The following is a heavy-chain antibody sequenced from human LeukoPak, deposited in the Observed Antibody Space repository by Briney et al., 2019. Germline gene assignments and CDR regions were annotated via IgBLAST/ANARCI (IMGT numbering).Heavy chain of an antibody. Sequence: PGRSLRLSCAASGFTFSSYPIHWVRQAPGKGLEWVAVTSYDGTNKNYVDSVKGGFTISRDNSKHTLYLQMNSLRAEDTAVYYCARPPPPLDYYDSSGYYFDWAFDIWGQGTMVTVSS. V-gene: IGHV3-30-3*01. J-gene: IGHJ3*02. CDR3: ARPPPPLDYYDSSGYYFDWAFDI. CDR2: TSYDGTNK. CDR1: GFTFSSYP. D-gene: IGHD3-22*01.